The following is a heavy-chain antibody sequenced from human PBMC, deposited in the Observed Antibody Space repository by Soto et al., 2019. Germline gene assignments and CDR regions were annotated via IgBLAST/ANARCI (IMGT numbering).Heavy chain of an antibody. CDR1: GGSISSSNW. J-gene: IGHJ6*03. CDR3: AREDIVVVPAAPNNYYYYYMDV. CDR2: IYHSGST. D-gene: IGHD2-2*01. Sequence: PSETLSLTCAVSGGSISSSNWWSWVRQPPGKGLEWIGEIYHSGSTNYNPSLKSRVTISVDKSKNQFSLKLSSVTAADTAVYYCAREDIVVVPAAPNNYYYYYMDVWGKGTTVTVSS. V-gene: IGHV4-4*02.